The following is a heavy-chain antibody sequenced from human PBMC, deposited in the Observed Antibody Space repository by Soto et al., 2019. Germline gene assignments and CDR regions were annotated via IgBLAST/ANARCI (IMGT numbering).Heavy chain of an antibody. V-gene: IGHV3-21*01. CDR3: ARANGDYSDAFDI. CDR2: ISSTGDYI. CDR1: GFTFSDYN. D-gene: IGHD4-17*01. J-gene: IGHJ3*02. Sequence: EVQLVESGGGLVKPGGSLRLSCAASGFTFSDYNINWVRQAPGEGLEWVSSISSTGDYIYYADTVKGRFTISRDNAKNLVSLQIHSLRAEDTAIYYCARANGDYSDAFDIWGQGTMVTVSS.